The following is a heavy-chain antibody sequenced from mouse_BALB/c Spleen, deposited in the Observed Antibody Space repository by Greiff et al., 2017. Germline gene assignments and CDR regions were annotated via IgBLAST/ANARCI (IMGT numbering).Heavy chain of an antibody. J-gene: IGHJ3*01. D-gene: IGHD2-14*01. CDR3: ARGRYDPLAY. V-gene: IGHV5-6-3*01. Sequence: EVKLVESGGGLVQPGGSLKLSCAASGFTFSSYGMSWVRQTPDKRLELVATINSNGGSTYYPDSVKGRFTISRDNAKNTLYLQMSSLKSEDTAMYYCARGRYDPLAYWGQGTLVTVSA. CDR1: GFTFSSYG. CDR2: INSNGGST.